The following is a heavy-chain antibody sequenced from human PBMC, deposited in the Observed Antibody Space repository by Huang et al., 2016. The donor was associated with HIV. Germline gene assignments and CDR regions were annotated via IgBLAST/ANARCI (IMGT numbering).Heavy chain of an antibody. V-gene: IGHV1-69*10. J-gene: IGHJ3*02. Sequence: VQLVQSGAEVKRPGTSVKISCKASGGSFNSLAFNWVGQVPGQGLQSMGGIFPLFSGTNYAVKFRGRLTISAAKSTSTVFMELRGLPSEDTAVFFCAREGQTWYGKPIAAFEIWGQGTTVIVSP. CDR3: AREGQTWYGKPIAAFEI. CDR2: IFPLFSGT. D-gene: IGHD6-13*01. CDR1: GGSFNSLA.